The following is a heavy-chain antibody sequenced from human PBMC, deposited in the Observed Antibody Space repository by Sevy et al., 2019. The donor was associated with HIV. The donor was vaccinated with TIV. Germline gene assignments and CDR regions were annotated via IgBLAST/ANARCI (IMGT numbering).Heavy chain of an antibody. CDR2: IYYNGHI. CDR1: GGSITSLY. D-gene: IGHD1-26*01. V-gene: IGHV4-59*08. Sequence: SETLSLTCAVSGGSITSLYWNWIRQPPGKGLEWIANIYYNGHINYNPSLKSRVTLSLDTSKNQFSLRLSSVTAADTAMYYCTGENAWGRGYSWGQGTLVTVSS. J-gene: IGHJ4*02. CDR3: TGENAWGRGYS.